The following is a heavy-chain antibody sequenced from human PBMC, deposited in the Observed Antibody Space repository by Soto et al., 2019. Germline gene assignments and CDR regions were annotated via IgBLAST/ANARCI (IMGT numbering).Heavy chain of an antibody. CDR3: ARSCSGGSCHSAS. J-gene: IGHJ5*02. CDR1: GYTFTSYG. V-gene: IGHV1-18*04. CDR2: ISPYTGDT. D-gene: IGHD2-15*01. Sequence: VASVKVSCKASGYTFTSYGINWVRRAPGQGLEWMGWISPYTGDTHYIQSLQGRVTMTTDTSTSTAYMELRSLRSADTAMYYCARSCSGGSCHSASWGQGTLVTVSS.